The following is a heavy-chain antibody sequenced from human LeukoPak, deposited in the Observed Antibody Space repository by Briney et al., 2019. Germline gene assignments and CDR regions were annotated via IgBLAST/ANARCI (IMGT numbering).Heavy chain of an antibody. CDR1: GFTFTSSA. D-gene: IGHD3-22*01. J-gene: IGHJ5*02. Sequence: GTSVKVSGKASGFTFTSSAMQWVRQARGQRLEWRGWIVVGSGNTNYAQKFQERVTITRDMSTSTAYMELRSLRSEDTAVYYCAAFQMDYYDSIGRFDPWGQGTLVPVSS. V-gene: IGHV1-58*02. CDR2: IVVGSGNT. CDR3: AAFQMDYYDSIGRFDP.